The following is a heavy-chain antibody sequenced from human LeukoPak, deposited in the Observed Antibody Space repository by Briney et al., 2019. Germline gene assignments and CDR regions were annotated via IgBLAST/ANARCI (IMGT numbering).Heavy chain of an antibody. CDR2: IKSKTDGGTT. Sequence: GGSLRLSCAASGFIFSNAWMNWVCQAPGKGLEWVGRIKSKTDGGTTDYAAPVKGRFTISRDDSKNTLYLQMNSLKTEDTAVYYCTTAYVYASSRYWGQGTLVSVSS. CDR3: TTAYVYASSRY. J-gene: IGHJ4*02. D-gene: IGHD6-6*01. V-gene: IGHV3-15*07. CDR1: GFIFSNAW.